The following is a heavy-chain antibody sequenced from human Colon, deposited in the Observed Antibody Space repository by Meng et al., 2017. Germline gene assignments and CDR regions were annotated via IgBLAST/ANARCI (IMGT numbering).Heavy chain of an antibody. CDR2: INHSGST. J-gene: IGHJ4*02. CDR3: ARINDYYDSSGYYPNRYYFDY. Sequence: QVQLQQWGAGLLKPSETLSLTGAVYGGSFSGYYWSWIRQPPGKGLEWIGEINHSGSTNYNPSLKSRVTISVDTSKNQFSLKLSSVTAADTAVYYCARINDYYDSSGYYPNRYYFDYWGQGTLVTVSS. V-gene: IGHV4-34*01. CDR1: GGSFSGYY. D-gene: IGHD3-22*01.